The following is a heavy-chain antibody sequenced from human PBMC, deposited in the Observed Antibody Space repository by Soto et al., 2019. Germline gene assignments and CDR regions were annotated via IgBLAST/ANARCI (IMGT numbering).Heavy chain of an antibody. CDR2: IYYSGST. V-gene: IGHV4-39*01. CDR1: GGSISSSSYY. J-gene: IGHJ6*02. D-gene: IGHD5-12*01. Sequence: SETLSLTCTFSGGSISSSSYYWGWIRQPPGKGLEWIGSIYYSGSTYYNPSLKSRVTISVDTSKNQFSLKLSSVTAADTAVYYCARLSRYSGYEQNYYYYGMDVWGQGTTVTVSS. CDR3: ARLSRYSGYEQNYYYYGMDV.